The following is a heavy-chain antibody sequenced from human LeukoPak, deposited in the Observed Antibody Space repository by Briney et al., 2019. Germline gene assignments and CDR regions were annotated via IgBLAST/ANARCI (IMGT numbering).Heavy chain of an antibody. Sequence: GESLRISCKGSGYSFTSYWISWVRQMPGKVRDWMGRIDPSDSYTNYSPSFQGHVTISADKSISTAYLQWSSLKASDTAMYYCARREQLEPGFDYWGQGTLVTVSS. J-gene: IGHJ4*02. D-gene: IGHD6-13*01. CDR1: GYSFTSYW. V-gene: IGHV5-10-1*01. CDR2: IDPSDSYT. CDR3: ARREQLEPGFDY.